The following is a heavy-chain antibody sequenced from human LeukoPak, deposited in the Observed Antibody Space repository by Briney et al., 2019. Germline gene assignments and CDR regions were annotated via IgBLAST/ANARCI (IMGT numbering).Heavy chain of an antibody. V-gene: IGHV1-69*13. J-gene: IGHJ3*02. CDR2: IIPIFGTA. CDR1: GGTFSSYA. CDR3: ARDRGPSYDSHRLDAFDI. Sequence: SVKVSCKASGGTFSSYAISWVRQAPGQGLEWMGGIIPIFGTANYAQKFQGRVTITADESTSTAYMELSSLRSEDTAVYYCARDRGPSYDSHRLDAFDIWGQGTVVTVSS. D-gene: IGHD3-22*01.